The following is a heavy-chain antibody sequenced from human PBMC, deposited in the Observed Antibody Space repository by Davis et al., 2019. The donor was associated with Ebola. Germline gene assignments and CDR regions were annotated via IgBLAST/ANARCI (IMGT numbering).Heavy chain of an antibody. CDR3: AKRGSCGSISCPPHDY. Sequence: PGRSLRSPCAAFGFTFRSYEMNWDRQVPGKGLEWVSSISSSGDHIYYADSVRGRFTISRDNAKNSLFLQMNSLRAEDTAMYYCAKRGSCGSISCPPHDYWGQGTLVTVSS. CDR2: ISSSGDHI. J-gene: IGHJ4*02. CDR1: GFTFRSYE. D-gene: IGHD2-2*01. V-gene: IGHV3-21*04.